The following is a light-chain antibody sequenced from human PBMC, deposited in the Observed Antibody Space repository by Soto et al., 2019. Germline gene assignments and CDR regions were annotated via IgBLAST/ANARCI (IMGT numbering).Light chain of an antibody. CDR2: GAS. CDR3: QQYGSSPIT. CDR1: QSVSNNY. Sequence: EIVLTQSPGTLSLSPGERATLSCRASQSVSNNYLAWYQQKPGQAPRLLIYGASTRATGLPARFSGSGSGTDFTLTISRLEPEDFAVYYCQQYGSSPITFGQGTRLEIK. J-gene: IGKJ5*01. V-gene: IGKV3-20*01.